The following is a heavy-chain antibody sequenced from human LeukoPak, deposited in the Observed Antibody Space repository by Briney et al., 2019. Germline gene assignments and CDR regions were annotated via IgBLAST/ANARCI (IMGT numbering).Heavy chain of an antibody. D-gene: IGHD1-26*01. CDR1: GFTFDAYA. Sequence: GGSLRLSCEDSGFTFDAYAMHWVRHAPGKGLEWVSLINKDGSATYYADSVKGRFTISRDNSKNSLYLQMNSLRSEDTALYYCATWAFYHSLDVWGQGTTVTVSS. V-gene: IGHV3-43*02. J-gene: IGHJ6*02. CDR2: INKDGSAT. CDR3: ATWAFYHSLDV.